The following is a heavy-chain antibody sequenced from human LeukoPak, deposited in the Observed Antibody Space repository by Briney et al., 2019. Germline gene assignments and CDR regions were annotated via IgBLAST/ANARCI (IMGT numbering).Heavy chain of an antibody. CDR3: TREGAFSSGYYPYYFDY. CDR2: IRSKAYGGTT. V-gene: IGHV3-49*03. CDR1: GFTFGDYA. D-gene: IGHD3-22*01. J-gene: IGHJ4*02. Sequence: GGSLRLSCTAPGFTFGDYAMSWFRQAPGKGLEWVGFIRSKAYGGTTEYAASVKGRFTISRDDSKSIAYLQMNSLKTEDTAVYYCTREGAFSSGYYPYYFDYWGQETLVTVSS.